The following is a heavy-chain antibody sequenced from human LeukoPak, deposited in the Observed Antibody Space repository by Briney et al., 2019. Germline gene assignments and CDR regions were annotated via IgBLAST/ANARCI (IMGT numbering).Heavy chain of an antibody. V-gene: IGHV3-30-3*01. CDR1: GFTFSSYA. Sequence: GGSLRLSCAASGFTFSSYAMSWVRQAPGKGLEWVAVISYDGSNKYYADSVKGRFTISRDNSKNTLYLQMNSLRAEDTAVYYCARGRFVVGDGFDYWGQGTLVTVSS. D-gene: IGHD2-2*01. J-gene: IGHJ4*02. CDR2: ISYDGSNK. CDR3: ARGRFVVGDGFDY.